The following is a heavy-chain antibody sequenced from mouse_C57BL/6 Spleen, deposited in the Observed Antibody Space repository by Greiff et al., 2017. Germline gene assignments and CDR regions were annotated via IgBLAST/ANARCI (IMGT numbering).Heavy chain of an antibody. CDR3: ARAYDGYHYVDY. V-gene: IGHV1-50*01. D-gene: IGHD2-3*01. Sequence: VQLQQPGAELVKPGASVKLSCKASGYTFTSYWMQWVKQRPGQGLEWIGAIDPSDSYTNYNQKFKGKATLTVDTSSSTAYMQLSSLTSEDSAVYDCARAYDGYHYVDYWGQGTTLTVSS. CDR2: IDPSDSYT. CDR1: GYTFTSYW. J-gene: IGHJ2*01.